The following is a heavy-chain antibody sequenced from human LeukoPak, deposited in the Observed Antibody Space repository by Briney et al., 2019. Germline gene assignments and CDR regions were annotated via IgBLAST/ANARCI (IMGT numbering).Heavy chain of an antibody. D-gene: IGHD5-12*01. CDR2: ISSSGSTI. CDR3: ARAWWLRFDY. J-gene: IGHJ4*02. V-gene: IGHV3-48*03. Sequence: GGSLRLSCAASGFTFSSYEMNWVRQAPGKGLEWVSYISSSGSTIYYADSVKGRFTISRDNAKNSLYLQMNSLRAENTAVYYCARAWWLRFDYWGQGTLATVSS. CDR1: GFTFSSYE.